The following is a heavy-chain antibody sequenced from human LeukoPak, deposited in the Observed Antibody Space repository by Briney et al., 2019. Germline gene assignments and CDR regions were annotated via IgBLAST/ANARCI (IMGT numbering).Heavy chain of an antibody. Sequence: ASVKVSCKASGYTFTGYYMHWVRQAPGQGLEWMGWINPNSGGTNYAQKFQGRVTMTMDTSISTAYMELSRLRSDDTAVYYCARGGTRRSSSWYGDYWGQGTLVTVSS. V-gene: IGHV1-2*02. D-gene: IGHD6-13*01. J-gene: IGHJ4*02. CDR3: ARGGTRRSSSWYGDY. CDR1: GYTFTGYY. CDR2: INPNSGGT.